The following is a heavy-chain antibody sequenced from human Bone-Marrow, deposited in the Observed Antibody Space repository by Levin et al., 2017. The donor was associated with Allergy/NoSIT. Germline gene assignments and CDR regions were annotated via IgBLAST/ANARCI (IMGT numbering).Heavy chain of an antibody. Sequence: SETLSLTCAVYGGSFSGYYWSWIRQPPGKGLEWIGEINHSGSTNYNPSLKSRVTISVDTSKNQFSLKLSSVTAADTAVYYCARGREAAARGLGMDVWGQGTTVTVSS. D-gene: IGHD6-13*01. CDR1: GGSFSGYY. J-gene: IGHJ6*02. CDR3: ARGREAAARGLGMDV. CDR2: INHSGST. V-gene: IGHV4-34*01.